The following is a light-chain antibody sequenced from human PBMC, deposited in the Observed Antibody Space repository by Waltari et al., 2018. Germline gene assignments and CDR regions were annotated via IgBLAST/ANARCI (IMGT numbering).Light chain of an antibody. CDR3: QQYNTYPWT. CDR1: PSISSW. Sequence: DIQMTQSPSTVSASVGYRVTITCRASPSISSWLAWYQQKPGKAPKLLIYDASSLESGVPSRFSGSGSGTEFTLTISSLQPDDFAAYYCQQYNTYPWTFGQGTKVEIK. CDR2: DAS. V-gene: IGKV1-5*01. J-gene: IGKJ1*01.